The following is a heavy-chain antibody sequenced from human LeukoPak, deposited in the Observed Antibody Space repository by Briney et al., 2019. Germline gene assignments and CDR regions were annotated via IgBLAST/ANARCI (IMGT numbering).Heavy chain of an antibody. J-gene: IGHJ4*02. D-gene: IGHD5-18*01. Sequence: GGSLRLSCAASGFTFSSYAMHWVRQAPGKGLEWVAVISYDGSNKYYADSVKGRFTISGDNSKNTLYLQMNSLRAEDTAVYYCARELDTAMIDYWGQGTLVTVSS. CDR1: GFTFSSYA. CDR3: ARELDTAMIDY. V-gene: IGHV3-30-3*01. CDR2: ISYDGSNK.